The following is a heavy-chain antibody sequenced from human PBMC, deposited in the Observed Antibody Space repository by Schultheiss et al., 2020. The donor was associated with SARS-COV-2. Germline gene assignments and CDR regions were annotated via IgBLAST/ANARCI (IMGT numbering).Heavy chain of an antibody. CDR1: GFTFSSYS. V-gene: IGHV3-30*05. J-gene: IGHJ4*02. CDR3: ASGNYTFDY. Sequence: GESLKISCAASGFTFSSYSMNWVRQAPGKGLEWVAVISYDGSNKYYADSVKGRFTISRDNSKNTLYLQMNSLRAEDTAVYYCASGNYTFDYWGQGTLVTVSS. D-gene: IGHD1-7*01. CDR2: ISYDGSNK.